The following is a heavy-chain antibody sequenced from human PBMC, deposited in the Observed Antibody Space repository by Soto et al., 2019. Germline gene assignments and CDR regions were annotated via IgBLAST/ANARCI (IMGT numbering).Heavy chain of an antibody. Sequence: PGGSLRLSCAASGFTFNTYSMTWVRQAPGKGLVWVSRISSDGRDTDYVDSVKGRFTISRDNAKNTLYLQMNSLRAEDTAVYYCARGGCGGKKCPARFDYWGPGALVTVSS. CDR2: ISSDGRDT. V-gene: IGHV3-74*01. CDR3: ARGGCGGKKCPARFDY. J-gene: IGHJ4*02. D-gene: IGHD2-15*01. CDR1: GFTFNTYS.